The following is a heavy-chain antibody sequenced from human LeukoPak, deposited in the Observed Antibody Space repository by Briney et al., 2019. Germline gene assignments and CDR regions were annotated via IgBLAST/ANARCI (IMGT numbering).Heavy chain of an antibody. CDR2: INHSGST. CDR1: GGSFSGYY. J-gene: IGHJ5*02. D-gene: IGHD2-2*01. CDR3: ARRGAEYCSSTSCYNWFDP. V-gene: IGHV4-34*01. Sequence: SETLSLTCAVYGGSFSGYYWSWIRQPPGKGLEWIGEINHSGSTNYNPSLKSRVTISVDTSKNQFSLKLSSVTAADTAVYYCARRGAEYCSSTSCYNWFDPWGQGTLVTVSS.